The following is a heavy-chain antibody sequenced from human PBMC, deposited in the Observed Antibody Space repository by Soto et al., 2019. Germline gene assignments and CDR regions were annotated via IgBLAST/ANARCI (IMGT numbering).Heavy chain of an antibody. D-gene: IGHD6-13*01. Sequence: SETLSLTCAVYGGSFSGYYWSWIRQPPGKGLEWIGEINHSGSTNYNPSLKSRVTISVDTSKNQFSLKLSSVTAADTAVYYCARRSRIAAAGWFDPWGQGTLVTVSS. CDR2: INHSGST. CDR1: GGSFSGYY. CDR3: ARRSRIAAAGWFDP. J-gene: IGHJ5*02. V-gene: IGHV4-34*01.